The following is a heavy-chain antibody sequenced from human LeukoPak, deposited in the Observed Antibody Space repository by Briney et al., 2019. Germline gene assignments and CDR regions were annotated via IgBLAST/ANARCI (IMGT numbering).Heavy chain of an antibody. Sequence: GESLKISCKGSGYSFTGYWIGWVRQMPGKGLEWMGIIYPGDSDTRYSPSFQGQVTISADKSISTAYLQWSSLKASDTAMYYCARRRVDYYDSSGYYGNWGQGTLVTVSS. J-gene: IGHJ4*02. CDR2: IYPGDSDT. CDR1: GYSFTGYW. CDR3: ARRRVDYYDSSGYYGN. D-gene: IGHD3-22*01. V-gene: IGHV5-51*01.